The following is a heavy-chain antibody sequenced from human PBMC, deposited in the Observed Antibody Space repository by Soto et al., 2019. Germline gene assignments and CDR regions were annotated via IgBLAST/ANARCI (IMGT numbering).Heavy chain of an antibody. Sequence: PGGSLRLSCAASGFTFSSYAMSWVRQAPGKGLEWVANIKQDGSEKYYVDSVKGRFTISRDNAKNSLYLQMNSLRAEDTAVYYCARRYYYGSGSYYNPDGYYYGMDVWGQGTTVTVSS. V-gene: IGHV3-7*01. D-gene: IGHD3-10*01. CDR3: ARRYYYGSGSYYNPDGYYYGMDV. J-gene: IGHJ6*02. CDR1: GFTFSSYA. CDR2: IKQDGSEK.